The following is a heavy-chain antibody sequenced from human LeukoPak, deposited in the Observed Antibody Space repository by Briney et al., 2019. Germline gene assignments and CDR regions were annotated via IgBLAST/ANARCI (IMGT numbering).Heavy chain of an antibody. CDR2: IYYGGST. Sequence: SETLSLTCTVSGGSISSYYWSWIRQPPGKGLEWIGYIYYGGSTNYNPSLKSRVTISVDTSKNQFSLKLSSVTAADTAVYYCARQEGYYDYVWGSYRYSSFDYWGQGTLVTVSS. CDR3: ARQEGYYDYVWGSYRYSSFDY. J-gene: IGHJ4*02. CDR1: GGSISSYY. V-gene: IGHV4-59*08. D-gene: IGHD3-16*02.